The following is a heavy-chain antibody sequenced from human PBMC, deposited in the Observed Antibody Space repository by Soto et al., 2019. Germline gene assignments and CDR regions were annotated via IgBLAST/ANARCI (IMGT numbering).Heavy chain of an antibody. D-gene: IGHD5-12*01. J-gene: IGHJ5*02. Sequence: QLVQSGADVKKPGASVKVSCKTSGYIFTSYDIHWVRQAPGQNLEWMGWINVGNGDTKYSERFQGRLTLTRDTSASTAYMELSTLRSEDTAVYFCARDHGYRGSEKVDPWRQGTLVTVSS. CDR3: ARDHGYRGSEKVDP. CDR2: INVGNGDT. V-gene: IGHV1-3*01. CDR1: GYIFTSYD.